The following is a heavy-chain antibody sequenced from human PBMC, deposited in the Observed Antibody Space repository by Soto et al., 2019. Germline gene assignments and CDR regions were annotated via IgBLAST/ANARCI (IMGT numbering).Heavy chain of an antibody. V-gene: IGHV3-21*01. J-gene: IGHJ4*02. CDR3: ARDPLDY. CDR1: GFNFNIYG. CDR2: ISSTSSSI. Sequence: GGSLRLSCVVSGFNFNIYGMNWVRQAPGKGLEWISFISSTSSSINYADSMKGRFTVSRDNAKNSLYLQLNNLRAEDTAVYYCARDPLDYWGRGTLVTVSS.